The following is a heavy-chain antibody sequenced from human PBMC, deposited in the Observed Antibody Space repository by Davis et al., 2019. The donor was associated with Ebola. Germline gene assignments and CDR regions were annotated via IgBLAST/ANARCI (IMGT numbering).Heavy chain of an antibody. Sequence: ASVKVSCKASGGTFSSYAISWARQAPGQGLEWMGWMNPNSGNTGYAQKFQGRVTMTRNTSISTAYMELSSLRSEDTAVYYCARRIAARPNWFDPWGQGTLVTVSS. CDR3: ARRIAARPNWFDP. CDR2: MNPNSGNT. CDR1: GGTFSSYA. V-gene: IGHV1-8*02. D-gene: IGHD6-6*01. J-gene: IGHJ5*02.